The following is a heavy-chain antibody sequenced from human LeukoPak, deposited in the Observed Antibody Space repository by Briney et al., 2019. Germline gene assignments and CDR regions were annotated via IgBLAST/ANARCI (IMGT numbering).Heavy chain of an antibody. CDR1: GYRFTSYW. CDR2: IYPGDSDT. J-gene: IGHJ6*03. V-gene: IGHV5-51*01. D-gene: IGHD5/OR15-5a*01. Sequence: GESLKISFKGSGYRFTSYWIGWVRQMPGKGLEWMGIIYPGDSDTRYSPSFQGQVTISADKSISTAYLQWSSLKASDTAMYYCARGSKDYYYYMDVWGKGTTVTVSS. CDR3: ARGSKDYYYYMDV.